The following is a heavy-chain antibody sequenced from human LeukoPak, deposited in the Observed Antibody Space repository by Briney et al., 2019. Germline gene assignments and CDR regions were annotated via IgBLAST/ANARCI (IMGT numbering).Heavy chain of an antibody. J-gene: IGHJ4*02. V-gene: IGHV3-48*02. Sequence: PGGSLRLSCAASGFTFSSYSMNWVRQAPGKGLEWVSYISSSSSTIYYADSVKGRFTISRDNAKNSLYLQMNSLRDGDTAVYYCARDLFFDAYWGQGTLVTVSS. CDR1: GFTFSSYS. D-gene: IGHD3-3*01. CDR3: ARDLFFDAY. CDR2: ISSSSSTI.